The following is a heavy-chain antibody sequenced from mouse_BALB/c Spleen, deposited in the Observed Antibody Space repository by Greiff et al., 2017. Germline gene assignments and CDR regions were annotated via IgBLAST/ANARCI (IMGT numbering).Heavy chain of an antibody. J-gene: IGHJ2*01. V-gene: IGHV5-4*02. Sequence: EVKLMESGGGLVKPGGSLKLSCAASGFTFSDYYMYWVRQTPEKRLEWVATISDGGSYTYYPDSVKGRFTISRDNAKNNLYLQMSSLKSEDTAMYYCARSYYRYDKSLYYFDYWGQGTTLTVSS. CDR1: GFTFSDYY. CDR3: ARSYYRYDKSLYYFDY. CDR2: ISDGGSYT. D-gene: IGHD2-14*01.